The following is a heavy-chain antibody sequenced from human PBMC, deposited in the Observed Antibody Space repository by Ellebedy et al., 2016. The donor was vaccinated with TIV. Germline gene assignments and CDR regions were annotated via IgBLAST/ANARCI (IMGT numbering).Heavy chain of an antibody. CDR2: TKEDGSEK. CDR1: GFPFSSFW. D-gene: IGHD4-11*01. Sequence: GESLKISCAASGFPFSSFWMSWVRQAPGKGLEWVANTKEDGSEKYYVDSVKGRFTISRDNAGNSLYLQMNSLGAEDTAVYYCARAIYSASYLWGRGTLVTVSS. J-gene: IGHJ2*01. V-gene: IGHV3-7*01. CDR3: ARAIYSASYL.